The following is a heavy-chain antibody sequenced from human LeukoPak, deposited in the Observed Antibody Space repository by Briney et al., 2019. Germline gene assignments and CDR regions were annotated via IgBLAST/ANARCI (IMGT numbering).Heavy chain of an antibody. V-gene: IGHV3-23*01. CDR2: ISDSGDRT. CDR1: GFRFSSYA. CDR3: VRDASLGAFDI. J-gene: IGHJ3*02. Sequence: GGSLRLSCAASGFRFSSYAMTWVRQAPGKGLEWVSLISDSGDRTDYADSVKGRFTISRDNSKRTVDLQMNSLRADDTAMYYCVRDASLGAFDIWGQGTMVTVSS. D-gene: IGHD3-16*01.